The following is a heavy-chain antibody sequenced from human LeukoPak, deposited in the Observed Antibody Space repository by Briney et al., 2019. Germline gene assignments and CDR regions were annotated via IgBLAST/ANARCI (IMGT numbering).Heavy chain of an antibody. CDR1: GFAVGSNY. CDR3: AKVVLVTSSGSYSDY. J-gene: IGHJ4*02. CDR2: IYSGGAI. V-gene: IGHV3-53*01. D-gene: IGHD6-19*01. Sequence: GGSLRLSCVASGFAVGSNYMSWVRQAPGKGLEWVSLIYSGGAIRYADSVKGRFTISRDSSKNTLFLQMNDLTVEDTAVYYCAKVVLVTSSGSYSDYWGQGTLVTVSS.